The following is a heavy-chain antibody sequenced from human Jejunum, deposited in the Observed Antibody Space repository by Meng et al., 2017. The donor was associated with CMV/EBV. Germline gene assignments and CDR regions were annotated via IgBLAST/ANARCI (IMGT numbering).Heavy chain of an antibody. V-gene: IGHV3-11*01. CDR3: ARQEWFDYGLDV. CDR1: GFRFSDYY. J-gene: IGHJ6*02. D-gene: IGHD3-10*01. CDR2: ISPTGGTM. Sequence: AASGFRFSDYYMSGIRQAPGKGLEWVSYISPTGGTMYYADSVKGRFTISRDNAKNSLYLQMNSLRAEDTAVYYCARQEWFDYGLDVWGQGTTVTVSS.